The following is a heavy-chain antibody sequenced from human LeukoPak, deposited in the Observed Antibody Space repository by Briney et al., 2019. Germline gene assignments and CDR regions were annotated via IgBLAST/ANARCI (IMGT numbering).Heavy chain of an antibody. V-gene: IGHV3-74*01. Sequence: GGSLRLSCAASGFTFASYVMSWVRQAPGKGLVWVSRINSDGSSTSYADSVKGRFTISRGNAKNTLYLQMNSLRAEDTAVYYCARDTDTVTTILDYWGQGTLVTVSS. D-gene: IGHD4-17*01. CDR1: GFTFASYV. CDR2: INSDGSST. J-gene: IGHJ4*02. CDR3: ARDTDTVTTILDY.